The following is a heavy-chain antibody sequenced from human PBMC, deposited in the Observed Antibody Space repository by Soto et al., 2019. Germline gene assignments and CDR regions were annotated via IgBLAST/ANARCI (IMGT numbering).Heavy chain of an antibody. V-gene: IGHV3-48*01. CDR1: GFRFSRYS. CDR2: ITSSSSTI. J-gene: IGHJ6*03. CDR3: ASHLATSRNYMDV. Sequence: EVQLVESGGGLVQPGGSLRLSCAASGFRFSRYSMNWVRQAPGKGLEWVSHITSSSSTIYYADSVKGRFTISRDNAKNSLYLQMNSLRAEDTAVYYCASHLATSRNYMDVWGKGTTVTVSS. D-gene: IGHD2-2*01.